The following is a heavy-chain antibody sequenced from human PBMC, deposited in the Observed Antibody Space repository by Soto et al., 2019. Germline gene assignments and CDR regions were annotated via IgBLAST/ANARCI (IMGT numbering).Heavy chain of an antibody. V-gene: IGHV4-34*01. CDR2: INHSGVT. CDR1: GGSFSGYY. CDR3: ARFSGSYYYATHV. D-gene: IGHD6-19*01. Sequence: QVQLQQWGAGLLKPSGTLSLTCAVYGGSFSGYYWSWIRQPPGKGLEWIGEINHSGVTNYKPSLKRRVTISVHTSKNQFSLQLKSVTAADTALYYCARFSGSYYYATHVWGQGSTVTVSS. J-gene: IGHJ6*02.